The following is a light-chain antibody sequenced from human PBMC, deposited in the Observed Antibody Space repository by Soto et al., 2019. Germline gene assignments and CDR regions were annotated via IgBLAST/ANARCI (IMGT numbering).Light chain of an antibody. Sequence: QSVLTQPASVSGSPGQSITISCTGTTNDVGDYNYVSWYQQHPGKAPKLMIYEVSNRPSGVSNRFSGSKSDNTASLTISGLQAEDEADYYCSSYTSSTTLVFGGGTKLTVL. CDR2: EVS. CDR3: SSYTSSTTLV. V-gene: IGLV2-14*01. CDR1: TNDVGDYNY. J-gene: IGLJ2*01.